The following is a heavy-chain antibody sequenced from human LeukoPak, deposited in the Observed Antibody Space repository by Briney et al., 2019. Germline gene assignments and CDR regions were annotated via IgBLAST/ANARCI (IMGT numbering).Heavy chain of an antibody. V-gene: IGHV4-4*02. D-gene: IGHD3-10*01. Sequence: SETLSLTCAVSGGSISSSNWWSWVRQPPGEGLEWIGEIYHSGSTNYNPSLKSRVTISVDKSKNQFSLKLSSVTAADTAVYYCARRSARAGALDYWGQGTLVTVSS. J-gene: IGHJ4*02. CDR3: ARRSARAGALDY. CDR2: IYHSGST. CDR1: GGSISSSNW.